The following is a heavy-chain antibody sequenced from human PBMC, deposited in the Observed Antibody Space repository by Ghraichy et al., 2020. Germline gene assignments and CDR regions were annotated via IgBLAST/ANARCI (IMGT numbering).Heavy chain of an antibody. CDR3: ARDGSYYGLGSSYYYYGMDV. Sequence: ASVKVSCKASGYTFTSYGISWVRQAPGQGLEWMGWISAYNGNTNYAQKLQGRVTMTTDTSTSTAYMELRSLRSDDTAVYYCARDGSYYGLGSSYYYYGMDVWGKGTTATVSP. D-gene: IGHD3-10*01. V-gene: IGHV1-18*04. CDR1: GYTFTSYG. J-gene: IGHJ6*04. CDR2: ISAYNGNT.